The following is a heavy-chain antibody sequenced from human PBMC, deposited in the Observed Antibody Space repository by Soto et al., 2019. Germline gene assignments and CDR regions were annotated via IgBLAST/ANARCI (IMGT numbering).Heavy chain of an antibody. Sequence: QVQLVESGGGVVQPGRSLRLSCAASGFTSSSFVIPWVRQAPGKGLEWMAVISSDGNNQYYADSVKGRFTISRDNSKNTLYLQVNSLRAEDTAVYFCAKERGVLDAFDIWGQGTMVTVSS. CDR2: ISSDGNNQ. V-gene: IGHV3-30*18. D-gene: IGHD3-10*01. CDR1: GFTSSSFV. CDR3: AKERGVLDAFDI. J-gene: IGHJ3*02.